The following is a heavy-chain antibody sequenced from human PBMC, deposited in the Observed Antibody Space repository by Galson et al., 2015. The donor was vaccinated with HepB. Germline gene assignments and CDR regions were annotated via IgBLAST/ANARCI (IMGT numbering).Heavy chain of an antibody. CDR2: INQDRSDR. J-gene: IGHJ3*02. V-gene: IGHV3-7*05. CDR1: GFTFSSFW. CDR3: TRDGQYYQDDRGYYYLSDVLDI. D-gene: IGHD3-22*01. Sequence: SLRLSCAASGFTFSSFWMSWVRPAPGKGLEWVATINQDRSDRYYVDSVKGRFTISRDNAKNSLYLQIDSLRAEDTAVYYCTRDGQYYQDDRGYYYLSDVLDIWGQGTMVTASS.